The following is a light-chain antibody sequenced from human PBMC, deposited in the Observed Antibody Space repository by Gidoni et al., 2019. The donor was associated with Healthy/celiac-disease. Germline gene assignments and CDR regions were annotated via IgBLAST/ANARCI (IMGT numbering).Light chain of an antibody. J-gene: IGLJ1*01. CDR2: EVS. Sequence: QSALTQPASVSGSPGQSITISCTGTSSDVGGYNYVSWYQQHPGKAPKPMIYEVSNRPSGVSNRFSGSKSGNTASLTISGLQAEDEADYYCNSYTNSSSPYVFGTGTKVTVL. CDR1: SSDVGGYNY. V-gene: IGLV2-14*01. CDR3: NSYTNSSSPYV.